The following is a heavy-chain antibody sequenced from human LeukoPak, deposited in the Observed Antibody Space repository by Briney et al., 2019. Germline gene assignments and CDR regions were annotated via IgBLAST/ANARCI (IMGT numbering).Heavy chain of an antibody. D-gene: IGHD3-10*01. Sequence: SETLSLTCTVSGGSISSSSYYWGWIRQPPGKGLEWIGSIYYRRSTYYNPSLKSRVTISVDTSKNQFSLKLTSVTAADTAVYYCARHADSGSGELAFDYWGQGILVTVSS. CDR3: ARHADSGSGELAFDY. CDR1: GGSISSSSYY. V-gene: IGHV4-39*01. CDR2: IYYRRST. J-gene: IGHJ4*02.